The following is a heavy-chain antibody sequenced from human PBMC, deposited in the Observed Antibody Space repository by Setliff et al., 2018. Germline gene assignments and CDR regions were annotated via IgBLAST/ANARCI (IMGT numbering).Heavy chain of an antibody. CDR2: VSYSGNT. V-gene: IGHV4-39*01. CDR1: GGSLSTTNVY. Sequence: SETLSLTCTVSGGSLSTTNVYWGWVRQPPGKGLEWIGSVSYSGNTYYNPFFRSRLTTSVDTSKNQFSLTLTSMTAADTAVYYCARGQGYYMDVWGKGTTVTVSS. CDR3: ARGQGYYMDV. J-gene: IGHJ6*03.